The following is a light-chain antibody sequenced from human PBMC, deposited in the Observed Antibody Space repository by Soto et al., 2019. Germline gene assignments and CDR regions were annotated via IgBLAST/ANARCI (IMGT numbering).Light chain of an antibody. V-gene: IGLV1-40*01. Sequence: QSVLTQPPSVSGAPGQRVTISCTGSSSNIGAGYDVHWYQQLPGTAPKLLIYGNSNRPSGVPDRFSGSKSGTSASLAITGLQAEDEADYYCQSYYISLSGSVFGGGTKQTVL. J-gene: IGLJ3*02. CDR1: SSNIGAGYD. CDR2: GNS. CDR3: QSYYISLSGSV.